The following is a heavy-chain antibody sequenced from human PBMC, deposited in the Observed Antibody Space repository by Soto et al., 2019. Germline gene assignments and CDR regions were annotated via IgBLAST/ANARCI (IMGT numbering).Heavy chain of an antibody. Sequence: SQTLSLTCAVSGDSVSTNSAAWNWIRQSPSRGLEWLGRTYYRSKWYNDYAVSVESRININADTSKNQISLQLNSVTPEDTAVYYCARAGPDYYYYGLDVWGQGTTVTVS. V-gene: IGHV6-1*01. CDR3: ARAGPDYYYYGLDV. CDR2: TYYRSKWYN. D-gene: IGHD3-10*01. CDR1: GDSVSTNSAA. J-gene: IGHJ6*02.